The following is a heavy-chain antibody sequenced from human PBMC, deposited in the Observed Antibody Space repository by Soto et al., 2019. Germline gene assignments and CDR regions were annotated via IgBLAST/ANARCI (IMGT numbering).Heavy chain of an antibody. V-gene: IGHV3-30-3*01. CDR3: ARQSGTSGWYSDY. CDR2: ISYDGSNK. CDR1: GFTFSSYA. Sequence: GGSLRLSCAASGFTFSSYAMHWVRQAPGKGLEWVAVISYDGSNKFYADSVKGRFTISRDNSKDTLYLQMNSLRAEDTAVYYCARQSGTSGWYSDYWGQGTLVTVSS. D-gene: IGHD6-19*01. J-gene: IGHJ4*02.